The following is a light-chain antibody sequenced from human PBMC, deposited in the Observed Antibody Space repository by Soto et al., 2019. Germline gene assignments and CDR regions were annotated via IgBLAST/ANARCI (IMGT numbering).Light chain of an antibody. CDR1: QSVSNW. Sequence: DIQMTQSPSTLSASVGERVTITCRASQSVSNWLAWYQQKPGKAPKVLIYDVSSLDRGVPSRFSGSGSGTEFTLTISSLQRDDFATYHCQQYNNFWTFGQGTKVDIK. V-gene: IGKV1-5*01. J-gene: IGKJ1*01. CDR2: DVS. CDR3: QQYNNFWT.